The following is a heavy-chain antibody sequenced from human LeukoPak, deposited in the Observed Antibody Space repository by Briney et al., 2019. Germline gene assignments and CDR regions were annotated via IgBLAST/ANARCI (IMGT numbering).Heavy chain of an antibody. D-gene: IGHD4-17*01. J-gene: IGHJ6*02. CDR1: GFTFSSYG. CDR3: AGDYGEYYYGMDV. V-gene: IGHV3-33*01. CDR2: IWYDGSNK. Sequence: GRSLRLSCAASGFTFSSYGMHWVRQAPGKGLEWVAVIWYDGSNKNYADSVKGRFTISRDNSKNTLYLQMNSLRAEDTAVYYCAGDYGEYYYGMDVWGQGTTVTVSS.